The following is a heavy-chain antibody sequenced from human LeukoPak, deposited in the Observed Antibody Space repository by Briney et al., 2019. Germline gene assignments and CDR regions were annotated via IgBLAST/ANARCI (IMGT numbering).Heavy chain of an antibody. CDR1: GGSISSSSYY. J-gene: IGHJ3*02. CDR3: ARPGYSGYDLDAFDI. Sequence: NPSETLSLTCTVSGGSISSSSYYWGWIRQPPGKGLEWIGSIYYSGSTYYNPSLKSRVTISVDTSKNQFFLKLSSVTAADTAVYYCARPGYSGYDLDAFDIWGQGTMVTVSS. D-gene: IGHD5-12*01. V-gene: IGHV4-39*01. CDR2: IYYSGST.